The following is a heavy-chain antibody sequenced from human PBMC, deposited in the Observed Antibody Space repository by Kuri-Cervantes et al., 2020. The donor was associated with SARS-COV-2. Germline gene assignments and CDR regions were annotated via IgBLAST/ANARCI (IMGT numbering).Heavy chain of an antibody. V-gene: IGHV3-30-3*01. CDR1: GFTFSSYA. CDR2: ISYDGSNK. CDR3: ARDYSSSWYKTFDY. J-gene: IGHJ4*02. D-gene: IGHD6-13*01. Sequence: GESLKISCAASGFTFSSYAMHWVRQAPGKGLEWVAVISYDGSNKYYADSVKGRFTISRDNSKNTLYLQMNSLRAEDTAVHYCARDYSSSWYKTFDYWGQGTLVTVSS.